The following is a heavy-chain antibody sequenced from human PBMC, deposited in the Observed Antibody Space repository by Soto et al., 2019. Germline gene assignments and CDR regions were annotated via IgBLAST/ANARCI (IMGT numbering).Heavy chain of an antibody. J-gene: IGHJ4*02. V-gene: IGHV3-9*01. Sequence: GGSLRLSCAASGFTFDDYAMHWVRQAPGKGLEWVSGISWNSGSIGYADSVKGRFTISRDNAKNSLYLQMNSLRAEDTALYYCAKDIDYDSYTFDYWGQGTLVTVSS. D-gene: IGHD4-17*01. CDR3: AKDIDYDSYTFDY. CDR1: GFTFDDYA. CDR2: ISWNSGSI.